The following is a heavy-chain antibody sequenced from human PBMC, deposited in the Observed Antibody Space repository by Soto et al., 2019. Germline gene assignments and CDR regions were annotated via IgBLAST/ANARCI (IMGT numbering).Heavy chain of an antibody. D-gene: IGHD1-26*01. J-gene: IGHJ4*02. CDR3: AASFGVVVSGTYYPPFDF. CDR2: IVVDSGKT. V-gene: IGHV1-58*01. Sequence: QMQLVQSGPEVKKPGTSVKVSCKASGFTFSSSAVQWVRQARGQRLEWIGWIVVDSGKTNYAQKFQERLTITRDMSTSTAYVELSSLRSEDTAVYYCAASFGVVVSGTYYPPFDFWGQGTLVTVSS. CDR1: GFTFSSSA.